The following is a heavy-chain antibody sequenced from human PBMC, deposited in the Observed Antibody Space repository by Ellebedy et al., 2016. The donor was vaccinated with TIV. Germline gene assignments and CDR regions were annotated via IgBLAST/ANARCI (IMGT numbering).Heavy chain of an antibody. Sequence: GGSLRLXCAASGFTFSTYSMNWVRQAPGKGLEWVAFIRSSTNSISYADSVKGRFTISRDDAENSLYLQMNSLRAEDTAIYYCAKGASWWVTDGFDLWGRGTVVAVSS. CDR3: AKGASWWVTDGFDL. V-gene: IGHV3-48*01. D-gene: IGHD2-15*01. CDR2: IRSSTNSI. J-gene: IGHJ3*01. CDR1: GFTFSTYS.